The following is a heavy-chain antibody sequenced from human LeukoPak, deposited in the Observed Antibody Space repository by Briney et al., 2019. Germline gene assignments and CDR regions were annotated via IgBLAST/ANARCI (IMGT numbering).Heavy chain of an antibody. CDR1: GFTFSSYS. Sequence: GGSLRLSCAASGFTFSSYSMTWVRQAPGKGLEWVSSISSSSSYIYYADSVKGRFTISRDNAKNSLYLQMNSLRAEDTAVYYCARDSPLARDAFDIWGQGTMVTVSS. V-gene: IGHV3-21*01. D-gene: IGHD3-16*01. CDR3: ARDSPLARDAFDI. CDR2: ISSSSSYI. J-gene: IGHJ3*02.